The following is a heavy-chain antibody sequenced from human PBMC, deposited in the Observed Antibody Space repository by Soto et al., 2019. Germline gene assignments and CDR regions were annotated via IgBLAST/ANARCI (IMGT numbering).Heavy chain of an antibody. CDR3: ANSGVTTVDAFHGMDV. V-gene: IGHV3-23*01. D-gene: IGHD4-4*01. CDR2: ITGSGGSI. CDR1: GFTFSNYA. Sequence: EVQLLESGGGLVQPGGSLRLSCAASGFTFSNYAMSWVRQAPGKGLEWVSIITGSGGSIYYADSVRGRFTISRDNSKNTLYLQRNSLRAGDTAVYDCANSGVTTVDAFHGMDVWGQGPTVTVSS. J-gene: IGHJ6*02.